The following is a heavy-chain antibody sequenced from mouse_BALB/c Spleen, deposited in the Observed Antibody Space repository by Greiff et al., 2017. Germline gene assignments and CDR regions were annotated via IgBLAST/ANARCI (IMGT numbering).Heavy chain of an antibody. V-gene: IGHV3-6*02. J-gene: IGHJ4*01. CDR1: GYSITSGYY. CDR2: ISYDGSN. Sequence: EVQLQQSGPGLVKPSQSLSLTCSVTGYSITSGYYWNWIRQFPGNKLEWMGYISYDGSNNYNPSLKNRISITRDTSKNQFFLKLNSVTTEDTATYYCARRYYYAMDYWGQGTSVTVSS. CDR3: ARRYYYAMDY.